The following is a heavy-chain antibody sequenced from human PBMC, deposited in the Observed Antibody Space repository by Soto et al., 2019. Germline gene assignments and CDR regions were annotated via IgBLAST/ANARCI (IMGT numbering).Heavy chain of an antibody. J-gene: IGHJ3*02. V-gene: IGHV4-39*01. Sequence: LSLTCTVSGGSISSSSYYWGWIRQPPGEGLEWIGSIYYSGSTYYNPSLKSRVTISVDTSKNQFSLKLSSVTAADTAVYYCARHTRGGYDAFDIWGQGTMVTVSS. CDR2: IYYSGST. CDR1: GGSISSSSYY. CDR3: ARHTRGGYDAFDI. D-gene: IGHD3-22*01.